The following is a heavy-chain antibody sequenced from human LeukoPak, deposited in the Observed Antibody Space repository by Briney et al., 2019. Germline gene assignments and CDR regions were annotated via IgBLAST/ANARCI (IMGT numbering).Heavy chain of an antibody. V-gene: IGHV3-11*04. CDR3: ARGSDTAMVTYYYYYMDV. Sequence: GGSLRLSCAASGFTFSDYYMSWIRQAPGKGLEWVSYISSSSSTIYYADSVKGRFTISRDNAKNSLYLQMNSLRAEDTAVYYCARGSDTAMVTYYYYYMDVWGKGTTVTVSS. J-gene: IGHJ6*03. CDR1: GFTFSDYY. CDR2: ISSSSSTI. D-gene: IGHD5-18*01.